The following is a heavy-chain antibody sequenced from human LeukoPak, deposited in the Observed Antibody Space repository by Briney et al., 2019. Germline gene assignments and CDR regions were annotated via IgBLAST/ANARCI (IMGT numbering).Heavy chain of an antibody. J-gene: IGHJ3*02. CDR2: IYTSGST. CDR1: GGSISSYY. V-gene: IGHV4-4*07. Sequence: SETLSLTCTVSGGSISSYYWSWIRQPAGKGLEWIGRIYTSGSTNYNPSLKSRVTISVDTSKNQFSLKLSSVTAADTAVYYCASLGISSSDLWDGAFDIWGQGTMVTVSS. CDR3: ASLGISSSDLWDGAFDI. D-gene: IGHD6-6*01.